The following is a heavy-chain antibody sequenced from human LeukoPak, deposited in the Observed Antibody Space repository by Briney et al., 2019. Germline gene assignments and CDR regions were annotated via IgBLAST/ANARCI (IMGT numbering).Heavy chain of an antibody. CDR2: ISYDGSNK. Sequence: PGRSLRLSCAASGFTFSSYAMHCVRQAPGKGLEGGAVISYDGSNKYYADSVKGRFTISRDNSKNTLYLQMNSLRAEDTAVYYCARGDYYGSGTYYYYGMDVWGQGTTVTVSS. J-gene: IGHJ6*02. V-gene: IGHV3-30-3*01. CDR3: ARGDYYGSGTYYYYGMDV. CDR1: GFTFSSYA. D-gene: IGHD3-10*01.